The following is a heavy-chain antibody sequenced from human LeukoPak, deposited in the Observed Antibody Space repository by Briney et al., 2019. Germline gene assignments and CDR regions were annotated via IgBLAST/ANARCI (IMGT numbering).Heavy chain of an antibody. CDR3: ARLAVAGSNPYYYYMDV. J-gene: IGHJ6*03. CDR1: GYTFTGYY. D-gene: IGHD6-19*01. CDR2: IIPLFHTT. Sequence: ASVKVSCKASGYTFTGYYMHWVRQAPGQGLEWMGGIIPLFHTTDYAQKFQGRVTITADDPTRTTYMELSSLRSEDTAVYYCARLAVAGSNPYYYYMDVWGKGTTVTISS. V-gene: IGHV1-69*13.